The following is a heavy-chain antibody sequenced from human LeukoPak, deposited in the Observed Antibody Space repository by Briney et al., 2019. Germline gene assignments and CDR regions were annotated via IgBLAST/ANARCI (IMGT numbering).Heavy chain of an antibody. D-gene: IGHD4-11*01. CDR1: HFTFSHFG. J-gene: IGHJ4*02. V-gene: IGHV3-33*06. CDR3: AKDAQRGFDHSNSLEK. CDR2: IWNGGSSQ. Sequence: GESLRLSCVASHFTFSHFGMHWVRQAPGKGLEWVAVIWNGGSSQYYADSVKGRFTISRDNSQNTVYLQMNGLRAEDTAVYYCAKDAQRGFDHSNSLEKWGQGTLVIVSS.